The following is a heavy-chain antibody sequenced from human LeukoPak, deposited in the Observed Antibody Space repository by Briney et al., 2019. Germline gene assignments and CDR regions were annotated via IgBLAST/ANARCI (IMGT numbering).Heavy chain of an antibody. V-gene: IGHV3-23*01. J-gene: IGHJ4*02. CDR3: ARKASEFDC. CDR2: ISAGGGST. Sequence: EGSLRLSCAASGFTFTSYAMTWVRQAPGKGLEWVSSISAGGGSTYYADSVKGRFTISRDNSQNTLYLQMNSLRAEDTAIYYCARKASEFDCWGQGTLVTVSS. CDR1: GFTFTSYA.